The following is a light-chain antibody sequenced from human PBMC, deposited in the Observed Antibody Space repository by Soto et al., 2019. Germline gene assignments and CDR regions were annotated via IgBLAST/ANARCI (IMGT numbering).Light chain of an antibody. CDR2: GAS. CDR3: QQYDSSPRT. J-gene: IGKJ1*01. CDR1: QSVSSSF. Sequence: EIVLTQSPGTLSLSPGERATLSCRASQSVSSSFLAWYQQKPGQAPRLLIYGASDRATGIPDRFRGSGSGTDFTLTISRLEPEDFAVYYCQQYDSSPRTFGQGTKVDNK. V-gene: IGKV3-20*01.